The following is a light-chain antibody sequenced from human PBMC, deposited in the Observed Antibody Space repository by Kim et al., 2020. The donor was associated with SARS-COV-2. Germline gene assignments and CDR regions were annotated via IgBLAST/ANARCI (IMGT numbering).Light chain of an antibody. CDR3: QQYGNPPWT. CDR1: QSVNSTS. Sequence: SRWERATVSCRASQSVNSTSLAWSRHKPGQAPSLLVYAASSRATGISDRFSGSGSGTDFSLTISRLEPEDSAMYYCQQYGNPPWTFGQGTKVDIK. CDR2: AAS. V-gene: IGKV3-20*01. J-gene: IGKJ1*01.